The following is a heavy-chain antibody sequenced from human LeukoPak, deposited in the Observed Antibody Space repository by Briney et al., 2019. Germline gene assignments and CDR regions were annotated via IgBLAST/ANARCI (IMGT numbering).Heavy chain of an antibody. J-gene: IGHJ4*02. Sequence: SGPTLVKPTQTLTLTCTFSGFSLSTSGVGVGWIRQPPGKALEWLALIYWDDDKRYSPSLKSRLTITKDTSKNQVVLTMTNMDPADTATYYCAHRPGDSSGYYYAFDYWGQGTLVTVSS. CDR3: AHRPGDSSGYYYAFDY. CDR1: GFSLSTSGVG. CDR2: IYWDDDK. V-gene: IGHV2-5*02. D-gene: IGHD3-22*01.